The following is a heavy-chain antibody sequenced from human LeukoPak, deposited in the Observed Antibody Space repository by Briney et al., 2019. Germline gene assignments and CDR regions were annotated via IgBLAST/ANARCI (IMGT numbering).Heavy chain of an antibody. CDR1: GYPLTHPS. Sequence: ASVKVSCKLSGYPLTHPSVHSVGQAPGTGLEWMGGFAPEEFETVYAQKFQGRVTMTEDTSTDTAYMQLSGLRSEDTAVYYCAAIGREWGTRFPYWGQGTLITVSA. CDR2: FAPEEFET. J-gene: IGHJ4*02. CDR3: AAIGREWGTRFPY. V-gene: IGHV1-24*01. D-gene: IGHD3-16*01.